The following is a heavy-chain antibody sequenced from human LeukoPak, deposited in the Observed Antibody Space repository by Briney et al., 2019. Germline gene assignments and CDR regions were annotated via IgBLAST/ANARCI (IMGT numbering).Heavy chain of an antibody. Sequence: SEALSLTCTVSGGAISSDAYFWGWIRQPPGKGLEWIGNVYFSGSTYYNPSLKSRVTISVDTSKNQFSLKLTSVTAADTAVYYCARVGRTHAAMAARGMDVWGPGTTVTVSS. CDR1: GGAISSDAYF. V-gene: IGHV4-39*01. D-gene: IGHD3/OR15-3a*01. J-gene: IGHJ6*02. CDR2: VYFSGST. CDR3: ARVGRTHAAMAARGMDV.